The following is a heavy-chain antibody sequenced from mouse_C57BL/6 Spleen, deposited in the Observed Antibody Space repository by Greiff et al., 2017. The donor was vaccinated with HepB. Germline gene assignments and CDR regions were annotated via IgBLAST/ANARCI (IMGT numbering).Heavy chain of an antibody. CDR2: IRLKSDNYAT. Sequence: EVKLLESGGGLVQPGGSMKLSCVASGFTFSNYWMNWVRQSPEKGLEWVAQIRLKSDNYATHYAESVKGRFTISRDESKSSVYLQINHLRAEDTGIYYCTVRGLWDYYAMDYWGQGTSVTVSS. J-gene: IGHJ4*01. D-gene: IGHD1-1*02. V-gene: IGHV6-3*01. CDR3: TVRGLWDYYAMDY. CDR1: GFTFSNYW.